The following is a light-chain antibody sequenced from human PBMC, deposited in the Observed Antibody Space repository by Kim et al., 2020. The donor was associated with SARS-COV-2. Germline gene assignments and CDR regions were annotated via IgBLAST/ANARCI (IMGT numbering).Light chain of an antibody. Sequence: DIQMTQSPSSLSASVGDRVTITCRASQSISSYLNWYQQKPGKAPKLLIYAASSLQSGVPSRFSGSGSGTDFTLTISSLQPEDFATYYCQQSYSMPPITFGQGTRLE. V-gene: IGKV1-39*01. J-gene: IGKJ5*01. CDR3: QQSYSMPPIT. CDR1: QSISSY. CDR2: AAS.